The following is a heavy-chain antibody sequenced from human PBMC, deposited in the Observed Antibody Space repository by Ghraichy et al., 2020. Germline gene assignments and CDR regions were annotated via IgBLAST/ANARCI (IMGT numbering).Heavy chain of an antibody. V-gene: IGHV4-61*01. CDR2: IYYSGST. CDR3: ASVGYSDYDYVWGTIPTN. D-gene: IGHD3-16*01. Sequence: SETLSLTCTVSGGSVSSGSYYWSWIRQPPGKGLEWIGYIYYSGSTNYNPSLKSRVTISVDTSKNQFSLKLSSVTAADTAVYYCASVGYSDYDYVWGTIPTNWGQGTLVTVSS. CDR1: GGSVSSGSYY. J-gene: IGHJ4*02.